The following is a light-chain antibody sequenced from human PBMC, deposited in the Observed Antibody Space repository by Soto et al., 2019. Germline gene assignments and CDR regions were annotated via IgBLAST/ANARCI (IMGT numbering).Light chain of an antibody. CDR2: GAS. Sequence: EMVLTQSPGTLSLAPGERATLSCRASQSVRRDYFAWYQQKPGQPPRLLIYGASTRATGIPARFSGSGSGTEFTLTISSLQSEDFAIYYCQQYNNWLMRSFGGGTKVDIK. CDR1: QSVRRDY. CDR3: QQYNNWLMRS. J-gene: IGKJ4*01. V-gene: IGKV3-15*01.